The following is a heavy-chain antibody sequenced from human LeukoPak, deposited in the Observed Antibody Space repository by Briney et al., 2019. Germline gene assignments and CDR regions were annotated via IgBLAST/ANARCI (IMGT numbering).Heavy chain of an antibody. V-gene: IGHV1-2*02. J-gene: IGHJ6*02. Sequence: ASVKVSCKASGYTFTGYYMHWVRQAPGQGLEWMGWINPNSGGTNYAQKFKGRVTMTRDTSISTAYMELSRLRSDDTAVYYCARDSSSWYGHYYYGMDVWGQGTTVTVSS. CDR1: GYTFTGYY. CDR3: ARDSSSWYGHYYYGMDV. D-gene: IGHD6-13*01. CDR2: INPNSGGT.